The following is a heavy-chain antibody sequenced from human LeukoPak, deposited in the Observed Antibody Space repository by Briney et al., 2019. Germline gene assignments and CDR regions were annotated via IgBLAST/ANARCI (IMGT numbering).Heavy chain of an antibody. CDR2: IQYDGSHK. V-gene: IGHV3-30*02. J-gene: IGHJ4*02. Sequence: GGSLRLSCVASGFAFSGYGMHWVRQAPGKGLEWVAFIQYDGSHKYYADSVKGRVTISRYNSKNTLYLQMNSLRAEDTAVFYCAKDSQYSSGSYFDSWGQGTQVSVSS. CDR1: GFAFSGYG. CDR3: AKDSQYSSGSYFDS. D-gene: IGHD6-19*01.